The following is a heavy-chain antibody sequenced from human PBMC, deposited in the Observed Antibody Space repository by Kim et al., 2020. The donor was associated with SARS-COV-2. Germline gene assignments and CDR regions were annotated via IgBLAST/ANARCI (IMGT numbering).Heavy chain of an antibody. CDR1: GYSFTSSG. CDR3: ARWMITDYFHY. Sequence: ASVKVSCKASGYSFTSSGIAWVRQAPGQGLEWVGWIAGYNDKTNYAQKFQGRVTMTTQTSTSTAYMELRNLTSDDTAVYFCARWMITDYFHYWGQGTLVIVSS. J-gene: IGHJ4*02. CDR2: IAGYNDKT. D-gene: IGHD3-22*01. V-gene: IGHV1-18*01.